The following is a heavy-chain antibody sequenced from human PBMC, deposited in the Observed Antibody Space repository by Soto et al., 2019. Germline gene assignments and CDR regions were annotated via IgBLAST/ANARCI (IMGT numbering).Heavy chain of an antibody. J-gene: IGHJ3*02. Sequence: GGSLRLSCAASGFTFSTSAMSWVRQAAGKGLEWVSGISGGSDSTYYADSVRGRFSISRDNSKNTVYLQMDSLRVEDTALYYCARGGPSWMIAFGDGAFNIWGHGTMVTVSS. CDR3: ARGGPSWMIAFGDGAFNI. CDR1: GFTFSTSA. CDR2: ISGGSDST. V-gene: IGHV3-23*01. D-gene: IGHD3-16*01.